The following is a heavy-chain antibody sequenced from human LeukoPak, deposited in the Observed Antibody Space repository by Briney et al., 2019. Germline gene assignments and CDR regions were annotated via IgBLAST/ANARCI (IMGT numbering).Heavy chain of an antibody. D-gene: IGHD3-3*01. CDR3: ARVFRPIFPPGGNWFDP. CDR1: GYTFTGDY. V-gene: IGHV1-2*02. CDR2: INPNSGGT. Sequence: ASVKVSCKASGYTFTGDYMHWVRQAPGQGLEWMGWINPNSGGTNYAQKFQGRVTMTRDTSISTAYMELSRLRSDDTAVYYCARVFRPIFPPGGNWFDPWGQGTLVTVSS. J-gene: IGHJ5*02.